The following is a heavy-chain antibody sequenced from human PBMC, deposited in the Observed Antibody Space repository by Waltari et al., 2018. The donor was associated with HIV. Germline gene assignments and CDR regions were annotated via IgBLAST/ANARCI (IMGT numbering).Heavy chain of an antibody. CDR3: ARDQRTTVTHYGMDV. CDR1: GYTFTGYY. CDR2: INPNSGGT. D-gene: IGHD4-4*01. J-gene: IGHJ6*02. V-gene: IGHV1-2*02. Sequence: QVQLVQSGAEVKKPGASVKVSCKASGYTFTGYYMHWVRQAPGQGLEWIGWINPNSGGTKYAEKFQGRVTMTRDTSISTAYMELSRLRSDDTAVYYCARDQRTTVTHYGMDVWGQGTTVTVSS.